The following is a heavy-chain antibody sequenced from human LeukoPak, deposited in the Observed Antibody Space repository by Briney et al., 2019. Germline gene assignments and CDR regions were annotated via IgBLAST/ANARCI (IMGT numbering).Heavy chain of an antibody. Sequence: GGSLRLSCAASEFTFSSYGMHWVRQAPGKGLEWVAVIWYDGSNKYYADSVKGRFTISRDNSKNTLYLQMNSLRAEDTAVYYCAREFKGNYYGSGKLDYWGQGTLVTVSS. CDR1: EFTFSSYG. CDR3: AREFKGNYYGSGKLDY. CDR2: IWYDGSNK. D-gene: IGHD3-10*01. V-gene: IGHV3-33*01. J-gene: IGHJ4*02.